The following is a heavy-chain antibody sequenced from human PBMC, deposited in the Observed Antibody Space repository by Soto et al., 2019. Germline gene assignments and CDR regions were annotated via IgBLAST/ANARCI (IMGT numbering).Heavy chain of an antibody. CDR2: IYSNGDT. D-gene: IGHD2-8*01. CDR1: GFGVGATY. Sequence: EVQLVETGGGLIQPGGPRGLSCPALGFGVGATYMTGVGQSPGKGLEWVSLIYSNGDTDYADSVKGRFSISRDNFKNTLYLQMNNLRAEDTAVYHCARKSDSSPVPEADGVWGRGTLVTVSS. V-gene: IGHV3-53*02. J-gene: IGHJ4*02. CDR3: ARKSDSSPVPEADGV.